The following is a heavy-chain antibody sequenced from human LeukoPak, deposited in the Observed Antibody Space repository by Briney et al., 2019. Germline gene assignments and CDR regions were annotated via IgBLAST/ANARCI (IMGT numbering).Heavy chain of an antibody. D-gene: IGHD3-16*02. CDR2: INQDGSEK. CDR1: GFTFSTHW. J-gene: IGHJ6*02. Sequence: GGSLRHSCAASGFTFSTHWMTWVRQAPGRGLEWVANINQDGSEKYHVDSVKGRFTISRDNAKNSLYLQMNRLRAEDTALYYCARVGTRGPRVSSLDVWGQGTTVTVSS. V-gene: IGHV3-7*05. CDR3: ARVGTRGPRVSSLDV.